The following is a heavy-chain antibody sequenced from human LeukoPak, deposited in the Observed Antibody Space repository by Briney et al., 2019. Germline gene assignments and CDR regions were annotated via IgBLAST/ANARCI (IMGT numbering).Heavy chain of an antibody. CDR2: INPNSGGT. D-gene: IGHD3-22*01. Sequence: ASVKVSCKASGYTFTRYYMHWVRQAPGQGLEWMGWINPNSGGTNYAQKFQGRVTMTRDTSISTAYMELSRLRSDDTAVYYCARVRQGYYDSSGYPDYWGQGTLVTVSS. CDR1: GYTFTRYY. J-gene: IGHJ4*02. CDR3: ARVRQGYYDSSGYPDY. V-gene: IGHV1-2*02.